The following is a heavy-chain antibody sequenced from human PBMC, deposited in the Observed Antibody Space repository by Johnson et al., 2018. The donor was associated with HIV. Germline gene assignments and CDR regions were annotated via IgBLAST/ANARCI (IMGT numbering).Heavy chain of an antibody. CDR2: ISGSGGST. CDR1: GFNFDDYG. CDR3: ARDPSRKRALGGEGGSFDI. D-gene: IGHD1-14*01. V-gene: IGHV3-23*04. J-gene: IGHJ3*02. Sequence: VQLVESGGGVVRPGGSLRLSCAASGFNFDDYGMSWVRQTPGEGLEWVSAISGSGGSTYYADSVKGRFTISRDNSKNTLYLQMKSLRADDTAVYYGARDPSRKRALGGEGGSFDIWGQGTMVTVSS.